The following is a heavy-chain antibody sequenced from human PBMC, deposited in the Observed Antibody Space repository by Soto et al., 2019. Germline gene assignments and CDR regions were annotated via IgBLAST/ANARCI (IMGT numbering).Heavy chain of an antibody. CDR1: GYTFTSYT. CDR2: ITTYNGNT. Sequence: QVQLVQSGAEVKKPGASVKVSCKASGYTFTSYTINWVRQAPGQGLEWMGWITTYNGNTHYAQNLQGRVTMTTDTSTSTAYMELRSLRSDDTAVYYCARSGYSGYADLYWGQGTLITVSS. V-gene: IGHV1-18*04. CDR3: ARSGYSGYADLY. D-gene: IGHD5-12*01. J-gene: IGHJ4*02.